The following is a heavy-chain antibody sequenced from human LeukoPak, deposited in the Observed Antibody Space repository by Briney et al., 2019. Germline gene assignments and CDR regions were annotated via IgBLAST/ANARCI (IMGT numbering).Heavy chain of an antibody. CDR2: IYTSGST. J-gene: IGHJ4*02. D-gene: IGHD3-22*01. CDR1: GGSISSYY. V-gene: IGHV4-4*07. Sequence: SETLSLTCTVSGGSISSYYWSWIRQPAGRGLEWIGRIYTSGSTNYNPSLKSRVTMSVDTSKNQFSLKLSSVTAADTAVYYCARERYYYDSSQTGEDYWGQGTLVTVCS. CDR3: ARERYYYDSSQTGEDY.